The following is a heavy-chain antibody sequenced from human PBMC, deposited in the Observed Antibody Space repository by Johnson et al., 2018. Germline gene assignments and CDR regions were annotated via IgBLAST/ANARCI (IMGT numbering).Heavy chain of an antibody. D-gene: IGHD6-19*01. Sequence: VQLVQSGGALVQPGRSLRLSCTASGFTFGDYALSWFRQAPGKGLEGVGIIRSKTYGGTTEYAAALKGRFSISRGDSKSIAYLQMNSRKTEDTPVYYRTRPGYSSGWYLAEYFQHWGQGTLVTVAS. V-gene: IGHV3-49*03. J-gene: IGHJ1*01. CDR3: TRPGYSSGWYLAEYFQH. CDR1: GFTFGDYA. CDR2: IRSKTYGGTT.